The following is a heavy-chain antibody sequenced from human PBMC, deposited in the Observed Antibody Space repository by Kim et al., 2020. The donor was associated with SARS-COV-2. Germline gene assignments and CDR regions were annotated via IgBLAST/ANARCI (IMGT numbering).Heavy chain of an antibody. V-gene: IGHV4-39*02. CDR1: GGSISSSSYY. CDR3: AREGFRYYYDSSGSFDY. Sequence: SETLSLTCTVSGGSISSSSYYWGWIRQRPGKGLEWIGSIYYSGCTYYNPSHKSRVTISVDTSKNQFSLKLSSVTAADTAVYYCAREGFRYYYDSSGSFDYWGRETLVTVSS. D-gene: IGHD3-22*01. CDR2: IYYSGCT. J-gene: IGHJ4*02.